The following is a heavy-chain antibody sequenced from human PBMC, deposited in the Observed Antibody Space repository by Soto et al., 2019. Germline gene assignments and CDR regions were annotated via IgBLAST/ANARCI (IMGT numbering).Heavy chain of an antibody. V-gene: IGHV3-23*01. CDR1: GFTFSIYA. CDR3: AKRRGAGGHFDY. J-gene: IGHJ4*02. CDR2: VSIGGST. Sequence: GGSLRLSCAASGFTFSIYAMSWVRQGPGKGLEWVAVVSIGGSTHYADSVRGRFTISRDNSKNTLSLQMNSLTAEDTAVYFCAKRRGAGGHFDYWGQGALVTVSS. D-gene: IGHD2-15*01.